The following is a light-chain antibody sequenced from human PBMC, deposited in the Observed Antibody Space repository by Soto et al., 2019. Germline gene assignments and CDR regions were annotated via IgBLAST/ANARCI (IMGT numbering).Light chain of an antibody. J-gene: IGLJ2*01. CDR3: QVWDTVSRHAI. Sequence: SYELTQPPAVSLAPGQTASITCVGDNVGGKSVHWYQQKAGQAPVLVIHEDSDRPSGIPERFSGSNSANTATLTISRVEAGDEAAYYCQVWDTVSRHAIFGGGTQLTVL. CDR2: EDS. CDR1: NVGGKS. V-gene: IGLV3-21*02.